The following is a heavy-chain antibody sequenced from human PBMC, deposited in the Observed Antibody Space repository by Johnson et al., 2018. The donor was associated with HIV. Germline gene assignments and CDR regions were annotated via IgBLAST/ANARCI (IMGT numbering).Heavy chain of an antibody. CDR2: IGTAGDT. V-gene: IGHV3-13*01. Sequence: LRLSCAASGFTFSSYDMHWVRQATGKGLEWVSAIGTAGDTYYPGSVKGRFTISRENAKNSLYLQMNSLRAEDTALYYCARGVGATTVAAFDIWGQGTMVTVSS. CDR1: GFTFSSYD. CDR3: ARGVGATTVAAFDI. J-gene: IGHJ3*02. D-gene: IGHD1-26*01.